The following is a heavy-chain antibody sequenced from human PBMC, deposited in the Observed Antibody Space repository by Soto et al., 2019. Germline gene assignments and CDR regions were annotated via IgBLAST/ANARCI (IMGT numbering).Heavy chain of an antibody. V-gene: IGHV1-8*01. CDR3: ARKRRVVAAMIVSAFDI. CDR1: GYTFPSSD. CDR2: MNPNSGNT. J-gene: IGHJ3*02. Sequence: ASVKISCKASGYTFPSSDINWVRQATGQGLEWMGWMNPNSGNTGYAQKFQGRVTMTRNTSISTAYMELSSLRSEDTAVYYCARKRRVVAAMIVSAFDIWGQGTMVTVSS. D-gene: IGHD2-15*01.